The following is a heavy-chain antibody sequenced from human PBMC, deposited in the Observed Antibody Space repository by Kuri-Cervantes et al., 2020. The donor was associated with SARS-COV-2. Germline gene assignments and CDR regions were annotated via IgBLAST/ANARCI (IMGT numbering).Heavy chain of an antibody. CDR2: IYYSGST. CDR3: ARGAIAAAAFDY. D-gene: IGHD6-13*01. J-gene: IGHJ4*02. CDR1: GHSISSGYY. Sequence: SQTLSLTCAVSGHSISSGYYWGWIRQPPGKGLEWIGYIYYSGSTNYNPSLKSRVTISVDTSKNQFSLKLSSVTAADTAVYYCARGAIAAAAFDYWGQGTLVTVSS. V-gene: IGHV4-38-2*01.